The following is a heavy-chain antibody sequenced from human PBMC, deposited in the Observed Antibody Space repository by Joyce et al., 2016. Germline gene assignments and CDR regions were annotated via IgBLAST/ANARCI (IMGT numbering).Heavy chain of an antibody. CDR1: GFTFSTNR. J-gene: IGHJ4*02. CDR2: IKEDGSEK. D-gene: IGHD3-22*01. V-gene: IGHV3-7*01. CDR3: ARDTRYYFDTGGFYFDF. Sequence: QLVESGGGLVQPGGSLRLSCAASGFTFSTNRMNWVRQAPGKGREGVTNIKEDGSEKYDVDPVKGRFTISRDNAKNSLYLQMEGLRAEDTAVYYCARDTRYYFDTGGFYFDFWGQGILVTVSS.